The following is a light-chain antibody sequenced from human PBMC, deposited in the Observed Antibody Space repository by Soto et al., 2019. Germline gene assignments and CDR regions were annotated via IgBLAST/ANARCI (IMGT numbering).Light chain of an antibody. CDR2: GAS. Sequence: EIVLTQSPGTLSLSPGERATLSCRASQSVSNNYLAWFQQKPGQAPRLLIYGASSRATGIPDRFSGSGSGTDFTLTISRLEPEDFAVYYCQQYGNSPQTFGQGTKLEIK. V-gene: IGKV3-20*01. CDR3: QQYGNSPQT. J-gene: IGKJ2*01. CDR1: QSVSNNY.